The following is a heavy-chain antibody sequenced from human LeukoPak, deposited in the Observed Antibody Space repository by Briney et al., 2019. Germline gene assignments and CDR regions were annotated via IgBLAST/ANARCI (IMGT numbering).Heavy chain of an antibody. J-gene: IGHJ3*02. CDR1: GYTLTELS. Sequence: ASVKVSCKVSGYTLTELSMHWVRQAPGKGLEWMGGFDPEDGETIYAQKFQGRVTMTEDTSTDTAYMELSSVRSEDTAVYYCATEFVTPGAFDIWGQGTMVTVSS. V-gene: IGHV1-24*01. D-gene: IGHD2/OR15-2a*01. CDR2: FDPEDGET. CDR3: ATEFVTPGAFDI.